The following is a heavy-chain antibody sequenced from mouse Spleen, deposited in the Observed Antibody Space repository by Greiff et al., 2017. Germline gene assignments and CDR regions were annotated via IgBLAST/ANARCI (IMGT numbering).Heavy chain of an antibody. CDR1: GYAFSSSW. Sequence: QVHVKQSGPELVKPGASVKISCKASGYAFSSSWMNWVKQRPGKGLEWIGRIYPGDGDTNYNGKFKGKATLTADKSSSTAYMQLSSLTSEDSAVYFCAETMFAYWGQGTLVTVSA. CDR3: AETMFAY. J-gene: IGHJ3*01. V-gene: IGHV1-82*01. CDR2: IYPGDGDT.